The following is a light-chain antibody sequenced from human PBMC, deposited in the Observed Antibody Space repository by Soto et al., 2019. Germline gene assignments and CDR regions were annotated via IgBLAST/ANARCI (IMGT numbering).Light chain of an antibody. Sequence: QSVLTQPPSVSGSPGQSVTISCTGTSSDVGSYNRVSWYQQPPGTAPKLMIYEVSNRPSGVPDRFSGSKSGNTASHTISGLQAEDEADYYCSSYTSSSVVFGGGTQLTVL. J-gene: IGLJ2*01. V-gene: IGLV2-18*02. CDR3: SSYTSSSVV. CDR1: SSDVGSYNR. CDR2: EVS.